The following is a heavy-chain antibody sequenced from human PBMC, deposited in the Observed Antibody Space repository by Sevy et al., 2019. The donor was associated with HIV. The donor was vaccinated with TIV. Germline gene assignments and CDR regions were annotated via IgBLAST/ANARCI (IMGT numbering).Heavy chain of an antibody. CDR2: ISYDGSNK. D-gene: IGHD3-16*01. CDR3: ARGANYDYVWGSRVFDP. CDR1: GFTFSSYA. V-gene: IGHV3-30-3*01. Sequence: GSLRLSCAASGFTFSSYAMHWVRQAPGKGLEWVAVISYDGSNKYYADSVKGRFTISRDNSKNTLYLQMNSLRAEDTAVYYCARGANYDYVWGSRVFDPWGQGTLVTVSS. J-gene: IGHJ5*02.